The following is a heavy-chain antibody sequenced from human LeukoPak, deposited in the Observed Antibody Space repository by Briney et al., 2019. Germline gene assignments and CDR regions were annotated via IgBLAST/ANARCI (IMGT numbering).Heavy chain of an antibody. CDR2: IYYSGST. V-gene: IGHV4-30-4*08. J-gene: IGHJ3*02. CDR1: GGSISSGDYY. Sequence: SETLSLTCTVSGGSISSGDYYWSWIRQPPGKGLEWIGYIYYSGSTYYNPSLKSRVTISVDTSKNQFSLKLSSVTAADTAVYYCARESRGLRPAFDIWGQGTMVTVSS. CDR3: ARESRGLRPAFDI. D-gene: IGHD4-17*01.